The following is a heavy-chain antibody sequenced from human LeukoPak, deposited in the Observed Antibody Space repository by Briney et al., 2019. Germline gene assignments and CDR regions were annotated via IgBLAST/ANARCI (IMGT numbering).Heavy chain of an antibody. CDR1: GYTFTSYG. CDR2: ISAYNGKT. V-gene: IGHV1-18*01. D-gene: IGHD3-3*01. CDR3: ARYDFPYYMDV. Sequence: ASVKVSCKASGYTFTSYGISWVRQAPGQGVEGMGWISAYNGKTKYAQKLQGRVTMTTDTSTSTAYMELRSLRSDDTAVYYCARYDFPYYMDVWGKGTTVTVSS. J-gene: IGHJ6*03.